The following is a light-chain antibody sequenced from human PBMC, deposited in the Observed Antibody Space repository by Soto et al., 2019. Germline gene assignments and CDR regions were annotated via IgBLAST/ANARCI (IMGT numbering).Light chain of an antibody. CDR1: QSISTH. V-gene: IGKV1-5*03. J-gene: IGKJ1*01. CDR3: QQYSSFSLT. Sequence: DIQMTQSPSTLSASVGDRVTITCRASQSISTHLAWYQQKPGKAPKLLISKASSLETGVPSRFSGSGSGTEFTLTISSLQPDDFATYYCQQYSSFSLTFGQGTKVDI. CDR2: KAS.